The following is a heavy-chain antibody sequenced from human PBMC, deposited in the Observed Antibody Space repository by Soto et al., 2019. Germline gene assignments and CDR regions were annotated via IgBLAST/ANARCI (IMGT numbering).Heavy chain of an antibody. CDR3: ARHGDYGGNSITNYYYGLDV. Sequence: SETLSLTCTVSGGSISSSSFYWGWIRQPPGKGLEWIGSIYYSGSTYYNPSLKSRVSISVDTSKNQFSLKLSSVTAADTAVYYCARHGDYGGNSITNYYYGLDVWGQGTTVTVSS. D-gene: IGHD4-17*01. V-gene: IGHV4-39*01. J-gene: IGHJ6*02. CDR1: GGSISSSSFY. CDR2: IYYSGST.